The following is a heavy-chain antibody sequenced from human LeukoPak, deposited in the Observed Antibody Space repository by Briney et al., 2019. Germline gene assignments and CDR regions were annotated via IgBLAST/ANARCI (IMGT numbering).Heavy chain of an antibody. CDR2: IYYSGST. CDR3: ARLATSWGTATTTPGIFDY. CDR1: GGSISSSSYY. V-gene: IGHV4-39*01. J-gene: IGHJ4*02. D-gene: IGHD2-21*02. Sequence: SETLSLTCTVSGGSISSSSYYWGWIRQPPGKGLEWIGSIYYSGSTYYNPSLKSRVTISVDTSKNQFSLKLSSVTAADTAVYYCARLATSWGTATTTPGIFDYWGQGTLVTVSS.